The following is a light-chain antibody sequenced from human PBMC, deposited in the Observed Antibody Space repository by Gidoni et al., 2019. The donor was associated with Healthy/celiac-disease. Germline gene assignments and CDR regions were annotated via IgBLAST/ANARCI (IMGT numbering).Light chain of an antibody. CDR2: GSS. Sequence: EIVLTQSPGTLSLSPGDRATLSCRASQSVSSSYLAWYQQNPGQAPRLLIYGSSSRSTGIPDRFSGSGSGTDFTLTISILEPEDFAVYYCQQYGSSPRTFGQGTKVEIK. V-gene: IGKV3-20*01. J-gene: IGKJ1*01. CDR3: QQYGSSPRT. CDR1: QSVSSSY.